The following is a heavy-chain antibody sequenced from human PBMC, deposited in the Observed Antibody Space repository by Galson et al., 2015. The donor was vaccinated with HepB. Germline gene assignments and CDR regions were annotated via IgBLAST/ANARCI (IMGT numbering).Heavy chain of an antibody. Sequence: LRLSCAASGFTFSSYGMHWVRQAPGKGLEWVAVIWYDGSNKYYADSVKGRFTISRDNSKNTLYLQMNSLRAEDTAVYYCARAPRLGSAFDIWGQGTMVTVSS. V-gene: IGHV3-33*01. J-gene: IGHJ3*02. CDR1: GFTFSSYG. CDR2: IWYDGSNK. CDR3: ARAPRLGSAFDI. D-gene: IGHD1-14*01.